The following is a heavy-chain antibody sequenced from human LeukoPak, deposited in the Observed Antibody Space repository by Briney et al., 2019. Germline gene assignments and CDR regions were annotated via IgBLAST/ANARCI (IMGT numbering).Heavy chain of an antibody. CDR2: IYSGGNT. D-gene: IGHD6-6*01. J-gene: IGHJ4*02. CDR3: ARGVEAARRFDY. CDR1: GFSVSSNY. V-gene: IGHV3-53*01. Sequence: GGSLRLSCAASGFSVSSNYMSWVRQTPGKGLEWVSLIYSGGNTYYADSVKGRFTISRDNAKNSLYLQMNSLRAEDTAVYYCARGVEAARRFDYWGQGTLVTVSS.